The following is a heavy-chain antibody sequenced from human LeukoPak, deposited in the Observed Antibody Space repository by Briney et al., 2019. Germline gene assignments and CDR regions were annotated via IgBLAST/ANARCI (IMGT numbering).Heavy chain of an antibody. Sequence: ASVNVSCKACGGTFNSYAMSWVGQAPGQGREWMGGIVPLFGTANYAQEFKGRVTFNTHESASTAYMEVSSLRSEDTAVYYCASGSLGNGYGVGDYYQYMDVWGKGTTVTVSS. J-gene: IGHJ6*03. D-gene: IGHD4-17*01. CDR2: IVPLFGTA. CDR3: ASGSLGNGYGVGDYYQYMDV. V-gene: IGHV1-69*05. CDR1: GGTFNSYA.